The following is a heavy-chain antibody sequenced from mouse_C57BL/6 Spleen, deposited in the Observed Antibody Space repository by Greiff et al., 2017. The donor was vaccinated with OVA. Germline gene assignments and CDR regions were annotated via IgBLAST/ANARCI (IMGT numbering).Heavy chain of an antibody. CDR3: ASRQLRLRYYFDY. CDR2: ISSGSSTI. V-gene: IGHV5-17*01. J-gene: IGHJ2*01. Sequence: EVMLVESGGGLVKPGGSLKLSCAASGFTFSDYGMHWVRQAPEKGLEWVAYISSGSSTIYYADTVKGRFTISRDNAKNTLFLQMTSLRSEDTAMYYCASRQLRLRYYFDYWGQGTTLTVSS. CDR1: GFTFSDYG. D-gene: IGHD3-2*02.